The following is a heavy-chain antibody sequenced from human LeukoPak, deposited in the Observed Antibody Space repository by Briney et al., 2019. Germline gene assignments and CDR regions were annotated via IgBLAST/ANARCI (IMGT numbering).Heavy chain of an antibody. D-gene: IGHD6-19*01. CDR3: AKVNLIAVAGDDAFDI. CDR1: GFTFTKCA. Sequence: PGGSLRLSCVASGFTFTKCAMSWIRQAPGKGLEWVAIITATGDTAYYADSVKGRFTISRDNSRNTLYLQMNSLRAEDTAVYYCAKVNLIAVAGDDAFDIWGQGTMVTVSS. V-gene: IGHV3-23*01. J-gene: IGHJ3*02. CDR2: ITATGDTA.